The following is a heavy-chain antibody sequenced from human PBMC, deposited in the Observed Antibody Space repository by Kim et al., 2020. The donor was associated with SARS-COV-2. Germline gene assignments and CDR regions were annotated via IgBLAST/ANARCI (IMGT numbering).Heavy chain of an antibody. CDR3: ARSGYTYGYFDC. CDR2: ISSSSSYI. V-gene: IGHV3-21*01. CDR1: GFSFSSYG. D-gene: IGHD5-18*01. J-gene: IGHJ4*02. Sequence: GGSLRLSCAASGFSFSSYGMNWVRQAPGKGLEWVSSISSSSSYIYYADSVKGRFTISRDNAKNSLYLQVNSLRAEDTAVYYCARSGYTYGYFDCWGQGTLVTVSS.